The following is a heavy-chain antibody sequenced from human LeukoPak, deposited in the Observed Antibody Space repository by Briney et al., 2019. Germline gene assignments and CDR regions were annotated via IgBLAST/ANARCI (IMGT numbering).Heavy chain of an antibody. CDR2: IYYSGST. D-gene: IGHD4-23*01. CDR1: GGSLTNINYY. V-gene: IGHV4-39*02. Sequence: SETLSLTCSVSGGSLTNINYYWGWIRQPPGKGLEWIGSIYYSGSTYYNPSLKSRITISVDTSRNHFSLKLSSVTAADTAVYYCARFLRWVHYFDYWGQGTLVTVSS. J-gene: IGHJ4*02. CDR3: ARFLRWVHYFDY.